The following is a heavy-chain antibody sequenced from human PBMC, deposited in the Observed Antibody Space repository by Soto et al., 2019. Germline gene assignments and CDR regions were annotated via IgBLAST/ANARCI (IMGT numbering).Heavy chain of an antibody. J-gene: IGHJ6*03. CDR1: GFSFSSYA. CDR2: ISGSGGST. V-gene: IGHV3-23*01. CDR3: AKEGCSSTSCYGPYYYMDV. Sequence: PGGSLRLSCAASGFSFSSYAMSWVRQAPGKGLEWVSAISGSGGSTYYADSVKGRFTISRDNSKNTLYLQMSSLRAEDTAVYYCAKEGCSSTSCYGPYYYMDVWGKGTTVTVSS. D-gene: IGHD2-2*01.